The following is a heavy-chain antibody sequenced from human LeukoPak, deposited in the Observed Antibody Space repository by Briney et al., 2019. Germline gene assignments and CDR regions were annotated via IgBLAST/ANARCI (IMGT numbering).Heavy chain of an antibody. V-gene: IGHV3-21*01. Sequence: GGSLRLSCAASGFTVSSNHMSWVRQAPGKGLEWVSSISSSSSYIYYADSVKGRFTISRDNAKNSLYLQMNSLRAEDTAVYYCARDSRIAAAEFPFDYWGQGTLVTVSS. J-gene: IGHJ4*02. D-gene: IGHD6-13*01. CDR2: ISSSSSYI. CDR3: ARDSRIAAAEFPFDY. CDR1: GFTVSSNH.